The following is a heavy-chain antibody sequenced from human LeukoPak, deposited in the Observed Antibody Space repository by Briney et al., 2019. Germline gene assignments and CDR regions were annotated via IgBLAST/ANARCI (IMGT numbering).Heavy chain of an antibody. CDR1: GGSFSGYY. CDR3: ARPHTLWATRWYFDY. V-gene: IGHV4-34*01. Sequence: PSETLSLTCAVYGGSFSGYYWSWIRQPPGKGLEWIGEINHSGSTNYNPSLKSRVTISVDTSKNQFSLKLSSVTAADTAVYYCARPHTLWATRWYFDYWGQGTLVTVSS. CDR2: INHSGST. D-gene: IGHD2-21*01. J-gene: IGHJ4*02.